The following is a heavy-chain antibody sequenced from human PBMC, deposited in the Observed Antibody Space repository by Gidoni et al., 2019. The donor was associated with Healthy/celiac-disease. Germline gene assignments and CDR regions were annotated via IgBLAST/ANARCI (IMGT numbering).Heavy chain of an antibody. CDR2: INPNSGGT. Sequence: QVQLVQSGAEVKKPGASVKVSCKASGYTFTGYYMHWVRPAPGQGLEWMGWINPNSGGTNYAQKFQDRVTMTRDTSISTVYMELSSLRSDDTAVYYCAREGTGLGSYYHDYWGQGTLVTVSS. D-gene: IGHD3-10*01. CDR3: AREGTGLGSYYHDY. V-gene: IGHV1-2*02. CDR1: GYTFTGYY. J-gene: IGHJ4*02.